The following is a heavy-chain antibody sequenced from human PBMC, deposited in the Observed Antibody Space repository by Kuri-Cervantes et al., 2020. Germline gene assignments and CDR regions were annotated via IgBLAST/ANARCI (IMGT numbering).Heavy chain of an antibody. CDR2: ISGSGGST. CDR3: AKRVGFVQVVYFDY. J-gene: IGHJ4*02. V-gene: IGHV3-23*01. CDR1: GFTFSSYA. Sequence: GGSLRLSWAGSGFTFSSYAMSWVRQAPGKGLEWVSAISGSGGSTYYADSVKGRFTISRDNSKNTLYLQMNSLRAEDTAVYYCAKRVGFVQVVYFDYWGQGTLVTVSS. D-gene: IGHD2-8*02.